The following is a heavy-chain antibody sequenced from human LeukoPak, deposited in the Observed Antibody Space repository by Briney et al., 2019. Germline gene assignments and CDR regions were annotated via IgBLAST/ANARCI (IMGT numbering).Heavy chain of an antibody. J-gene: IGHJ4*02. CDR1: GFTFSSYW. CDR3: ATLYCSTTSCFDY. V-gene: IGHV3-7*01. CDR2: IRRDGSEK. Sequence: GGSLRLSCAASGFTFSSYWMSWVRQAPGKGLEWVANIRRDGSEKYYVDSVKGQFTISRDNAKNSLYLQMNSLRAEDTAVYYCATLYCSTTSCFDYWGQGTLVTVSS. D-gene: IGHD2-2*01.